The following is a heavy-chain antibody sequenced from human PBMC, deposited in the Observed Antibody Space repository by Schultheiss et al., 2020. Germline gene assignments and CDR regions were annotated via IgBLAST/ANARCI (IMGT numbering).Heavy chain of an antibody. Sequence: GGSLRLSCAASGFTFSDYYMSWIRQAPGKGLEWVSYISSSGSTIYYADSVKGRFTISRDNAKNSLYLQMNSLRAEDTAVYYCARDRIQLWLGPLDAFDIWGRETMVTVSS. CDR1: GFTFSDYY. CDR3: ARDRIQLWLGPLDAFDI. D-gene: IGHD5-18*01. V-gene: IGHV3-11*01. J-gene: IGHJ3*02. CDR2: ISSSGSTI.